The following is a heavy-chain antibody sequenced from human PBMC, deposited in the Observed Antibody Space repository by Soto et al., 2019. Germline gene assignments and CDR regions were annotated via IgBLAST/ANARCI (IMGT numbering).Heavy chain of an antibody. CDR3: ARLATVTPPYYFDY. V-gene: IGHV1-46*01. CDR1: GSIFINYY. Sequence: QVQLLQSGAEVKKPGASVKVCCKASGSIFINYYLHWVRQAPGKGLEWMGVINPSGGTTSYAQKFQGRVTMTRDTSTSTVYMELSSLRSDDMAIYYCARLATVTPPYYFDYWGQGTLVTVSS. D-gene: IGHD4-17*01. J-gene: IGHJ4*02. CDR2: INPSGGTT.